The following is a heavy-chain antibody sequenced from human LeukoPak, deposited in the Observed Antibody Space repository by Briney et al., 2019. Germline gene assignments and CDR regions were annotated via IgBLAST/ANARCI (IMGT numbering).Heavy chain of an antibody. Sequence: SVKVSCKASGGTFSSYAISWVRQAPGQGLEWMGGIIPIFGTANYAQKFQGRVTMTTDTSTSTAYMELRSLRSDDTAVYYCARVVLDHYYDSSGYLGTLDYWGQGTLVTVSS. CDR1: GGTFSSYA. CDR2: IIPIFGTA. J-gene: IGHJ4*02. D-gene: IGHD3-22*01. CDR3: ARVVLDHYYDSSGYLGTLDY. V-gene: IGHV1-69*05.